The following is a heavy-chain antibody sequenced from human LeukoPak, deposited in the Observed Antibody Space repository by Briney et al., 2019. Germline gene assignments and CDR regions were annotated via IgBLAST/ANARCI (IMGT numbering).Heavy chain of an antibody. D-gene: IGHD3-10*01. J-gene: IGHJ4*02. Sequence: GGSLRLSCAASGFTFSSYGMSWVRKAPGKGLEWVSGISPSGDITYYADSVKGRFTISRDNSKNTLYLEVISLTAEDTAVYYCAKDDAWLRFGEWSQGTLVTVSS. V-gene: IGHV3-23*01. CDR3: AKDDAWLRFGE. CDR1: GFTFSSYG. CDR2: ISPSGDIT.